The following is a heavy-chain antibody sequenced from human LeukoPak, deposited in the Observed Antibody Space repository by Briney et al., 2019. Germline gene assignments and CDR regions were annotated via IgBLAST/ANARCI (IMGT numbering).Heavy chain of an antibody. Sequence: PGGSLGLSCAASGVTFSSFGMNWVRQAPGKGLEWVSYISYSSSLTDYADSVKGRFTISRDNAKNSLSLQLNSLRDEDTAVYFCAKVIRGGYGMDVWGQGTTVTVSS. J-gene: IGHJ6*02. D-gene: IGHD3-10*01. CDR3: AKVIRGGYGMDV. CDR2: ISYSSSLT. CDR1: GVTFSSFG. V-gene: IGHV3-48*02.